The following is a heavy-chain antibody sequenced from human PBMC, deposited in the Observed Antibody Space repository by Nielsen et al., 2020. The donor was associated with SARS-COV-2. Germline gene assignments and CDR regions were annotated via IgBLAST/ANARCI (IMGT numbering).Heavy chain of an antibody. CDR1: GFTFSSYN. Sequence: GESLKISCVASGFTFSSYNMNWVRQAPGKGLEWVSCISSSSSYIYYEDSVKGRFTISRDNAENSLYLQMNSLRAEDTAVYYCAAYYASGSYSSGSSNYHYYGKDVWGQGTTVTVSS. V-gene: IGHV3-21*01. D-gene: IGHD3-10*01. J-gene: IGHJ6*02. CDR2: ISSSSSYI. CDR3: AAYYASGSYSSGSSNYHYYGKDV.